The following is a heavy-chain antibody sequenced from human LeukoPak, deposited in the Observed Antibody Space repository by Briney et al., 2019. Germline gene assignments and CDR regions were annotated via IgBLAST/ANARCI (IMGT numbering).Heavy chain of an antibody. J-gene: IGHJ4*02. CDR1: GFTFSSCG. Sequence: GGSLRLSCAASGFTFSSCGMHWVRQAPGKGLEWVAFIRYHGSDKYYADSVKGRFTISGDNSENTLYLQMNSLRVEDTAVYYCAKSPSSWKFDDWGQGTLVTVSS. CDR3: AKSPSSWKFDD. V-gene: IGHV3-30*02. D-gene: IGHD6-13*01. CDR2: IRYHGSDK.